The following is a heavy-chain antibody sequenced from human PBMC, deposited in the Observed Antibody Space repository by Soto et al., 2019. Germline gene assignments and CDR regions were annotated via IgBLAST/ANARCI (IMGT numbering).Heavy chain of an antibody. CDR1: GFTFSTHS. CDR2: ITSRSGTM. V-gene: IGHV3-48*01. J-gene: IGHJ4*02. CDR3: VGEVGFQLIY. D-gene: IGHD2-2*01. Sequence: PGGSLRLSCAASGFTFSTHSMNWVRQAPGKGQEWISYITSRSGTMYADSVKGRFTISRDNAKTSLYLQMNSLRAEDTAVYFCVGEVGFQLIYWGQGTLVTVSS.